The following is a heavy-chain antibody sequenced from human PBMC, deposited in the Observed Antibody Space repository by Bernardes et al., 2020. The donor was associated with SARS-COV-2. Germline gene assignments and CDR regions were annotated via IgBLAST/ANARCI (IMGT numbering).Heavy chain of an antibody. D-gene: IGHD7-27*01. J-gene: IGHJ4*02. V-gene: IGHV1-2*04. Sequence: ASVTVSCRASGYTFTDYYMHLVRQAPGPGLEWLGLINPKTCGTNYAQKFQGWVTLTRDTSMSTAYMEVSRLRSDDTAVYYCARETGERGERYFDYWGQGTLVTGSS. CDR3: ARETGERGERYFDY. CDR2: INPKTCGT. CDR1: GYTFTDYY.